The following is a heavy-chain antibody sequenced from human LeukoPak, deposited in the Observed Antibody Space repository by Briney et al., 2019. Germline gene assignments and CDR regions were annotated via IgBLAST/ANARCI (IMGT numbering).Heavy chain of an antibody. CDR2: INHSGST. CDR3: ARGEYEYCSGGSCFYSY. Sequence: KSSETLSLTCAVYGGSFSGYYWSWIRQPPGKGLEWIGEINHSGSTNYNPSLKSRVTISVDTSKNQFSLKLSSVTAADTAVYYCARGEYEYCSGGSCFYSYGGQGTLVTVSS. J-gene: IGHJ4*02. CDR1: GGSFSGYY. D-gene: IGHD2-15*01. V-gene: IGHV4-34*01.